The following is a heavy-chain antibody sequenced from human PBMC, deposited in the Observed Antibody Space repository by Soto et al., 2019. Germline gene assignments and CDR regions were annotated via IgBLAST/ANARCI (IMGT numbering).Heavy chain of an antibody. J-gene: IGHJ3*02. V-gene: IGHV3-11*01. CDR2: ISSSGNTM. Sequence: LRLSCAASEFTFSDYYMTWIRQAPGKGLEWVSYISSSGNTMPYADSVKGRFTISRDNAKNSLYLQMNSLRAEDTAVYYCARVTSMARAFDIWGQGTMVTVSS. CDR3: ARVTSMARAFDI. CDR1: EFTFSDYY.